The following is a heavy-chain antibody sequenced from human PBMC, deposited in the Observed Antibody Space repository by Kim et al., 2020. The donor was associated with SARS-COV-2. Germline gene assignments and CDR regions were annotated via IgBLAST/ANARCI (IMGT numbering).Heavy chain of an antibody. V-gene: IGHV3-23*01. CDR1: GFTFSNDA. J-gene: IGHJ4*02. D-gene: IGHD3-3*01. CDR3: AARWSGNANYYYDH. CDR2: ISGSGDSI. Sequence: GGSLRLSCEGSGFTFSNDAMSWVRQAPGKGLEWVSVISGSGDSISYADSVKGRFTISRDNSKNTLYLQMNSLRVEDTAVYFCAARWSGNANYYYDHWGRGPLVTVSS.